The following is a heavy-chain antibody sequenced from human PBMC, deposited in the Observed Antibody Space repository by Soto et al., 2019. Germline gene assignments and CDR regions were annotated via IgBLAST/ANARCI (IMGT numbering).Heavy chain of an antibody. CDR2: ISAYNGNT. D-gene: IGHD4-17*01. CDR1: GYTFTSYS. V-gene: IGHV1-18*01. CDR3: AIVAVTKNYYYYGMDV. Sequence: QVQLVQSGDEVKKPGASVKVSCKASGYTFTSYSISWVRQAPGQGLEWMGWISAYNGNTNYAQKLQGRVTMTTDTSTSTAYMELRSLRSDDTAVYYCAIVAVTKNYYYYGMDVWGQGTTVTVSS. J-gene: IGHJ6*02.